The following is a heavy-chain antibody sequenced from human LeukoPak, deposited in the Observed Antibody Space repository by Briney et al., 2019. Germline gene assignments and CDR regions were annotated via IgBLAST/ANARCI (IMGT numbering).Heavy chain of an antibody. CDR1: GASITGHY. Sequence: SETLSLTCTVSGASITGHYLTWIRQPPGNGLEWIGYISHIGSTNYNPSLKSRVTISVDTSKNQFSLKLTSVTAADTAVYYCAREDPQTTVPEGMDIWGHGTTVIVSS. V-gene: IGHV4-59*11. CDR2: ISHIGST. J-gene: IGHJ6*02. D-gene: IGHD4-17*01. CDR3: AREDPQTTVPEGMDI.